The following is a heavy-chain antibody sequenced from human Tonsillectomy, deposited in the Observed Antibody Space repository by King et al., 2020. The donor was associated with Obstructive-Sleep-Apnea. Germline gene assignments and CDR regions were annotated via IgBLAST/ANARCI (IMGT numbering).Heavy chain of an antibody. V-gene: IGHV4-38-2*02. CDR1: GYSISSGYY. Sequence: VQLQESGPVLVKPSETLSLNCTVSGYSISSGYYWAWIRQPPGKGLEWIGSIYHSVNTYYNPSLKSRVTLSVDTSKNQFSLKLTSVTAADTAVYYCARDKTDYWGQGTLVTVSS. J-gene: IGHJ4*02. CDR3: ARDKTDY. CDR2: IYHSVNT.